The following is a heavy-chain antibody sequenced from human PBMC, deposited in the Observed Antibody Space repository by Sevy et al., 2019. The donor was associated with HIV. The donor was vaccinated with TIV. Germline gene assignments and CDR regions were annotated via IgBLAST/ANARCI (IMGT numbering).Heavy chain of an antibody. Sequence: GGSLRLSCAASGFTFSSYWMHWVRQAPGKGLVWVSRINSDGSSTSYADSVKGRFTISRDNAKNTLYLQMNSLRAEDTAVYYCARVLSRRYHDSSGYQVYYYYGMDVWGQGTTVTVSS. D-gene: IGHD3-22*01. J-gene: IGHJ6*02. CDR3: ARVLSRRYHDSSGYQVYYYYGMDV. CDR2: INSDGSST. CDR1: GFTFSSYW. V-gene: IGHV3-74*01.